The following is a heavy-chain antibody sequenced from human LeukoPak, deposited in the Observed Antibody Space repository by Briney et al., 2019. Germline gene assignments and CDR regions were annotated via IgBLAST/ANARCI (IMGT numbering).Heavy chain of an antibody. D-gene: IGHD3-22*01. J-gene: IGHJ3*02. V-gene: IGHV3-30-3*01. Sequence: GRSLRLSCAASGFTFSSYAMHCGRQAPGKGLEWVAVISYDGSNKYYADSVKGRFTISRDNSKNTLYLQMNSLRAEDTAVYYCASSLDYYASSGYFRFGRHDSFDIWGQGTMVTVSS. CDR3: ASSLDYYASSGYFRFGRHDSFDI. CDR2: ISYDGSNK. CDR1: GFTFSSYA.